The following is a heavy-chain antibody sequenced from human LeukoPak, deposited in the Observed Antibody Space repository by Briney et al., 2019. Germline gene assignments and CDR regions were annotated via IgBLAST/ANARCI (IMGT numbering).Heavy chain of an antibody. D-gene: IGHD3-22*01. V-gene: IGHV4-34*01. J-gene: IGHJ6*02. CDR2: INHSGST. CDR1: GGSFSGYY. CDR3: ARMYYYDSSGPYYCYYGMDV. Sequence: SETLSLTCAVYGGSFSGYYWSWIRQPPGKGLEWIGEINHSGSTNYNPSLKSRVTISVDTSKNQFSLKLSSVTAADTAVYYCARMYYYDSSGPYYCYYGMDVWGQGTTVTVSS.